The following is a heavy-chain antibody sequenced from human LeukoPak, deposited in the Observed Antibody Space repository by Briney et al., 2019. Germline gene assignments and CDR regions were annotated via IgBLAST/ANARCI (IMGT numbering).Heavy chain of an antibody. CDR1: GFTFSSYG. CDR3: ANHGGELAENFDY. CDR2: IRYDGSNK. Sequence: GGSLRLSCAASGFTFSSYGMHWVRQAPGKGLEWVAFIRYDGSNKYYADSVKGRFTISRDNSKNTLYLQMNSLRAEDTAVYYCANHGGELAENFDYWGQGTLVTVSS. J-gene: IGHJ4*02. V-gene: IGHV3-30*02. D-gene: IGHD3-10*01.